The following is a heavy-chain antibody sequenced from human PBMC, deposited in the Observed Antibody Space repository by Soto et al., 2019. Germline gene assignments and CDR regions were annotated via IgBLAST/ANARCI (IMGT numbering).Heavy chain of an antibody. CDR2: IYYSGST. J-gene: IGHJ4*02. CDR3: ASAVRDSSGWYVFDY. D-gene: IGHD6-19*01. CDR1: GGSISSYY. V-gene: IGHV4-59*08. Sequence: QVQLQESGPGLVKPSETLSLTCTVSGGSISSYYWSWIRQPPGKGLEWIGYIYYSGSTNYNPSLKSRVTISVDTSKNQFSLKLSSVTAADTAVYYCASAVRDSSGWYVFDYWGQGTLVTVSS.